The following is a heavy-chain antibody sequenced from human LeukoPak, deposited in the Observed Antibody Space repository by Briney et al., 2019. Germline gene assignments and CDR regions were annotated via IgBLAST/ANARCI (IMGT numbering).Heavy chain of an antibody. V-gene: IGHV3-30*03. J-gene: IGHJ4*02. Sequence: GGSLRLSCAASGFTFSSYGMHWVRQAPGKGLEWVAVISYDGSNKYYADSVKGRFTISRDNSKNTLYLQMNSLRAEDTAVYYCARALLFYGGNNYWGQGTLVTVSS. D-gene: IGHD4-23*01. CDR2: ISYDGSNK. CDR1: GFTFSSYG. CDR3: ARALLFYGGNNY.